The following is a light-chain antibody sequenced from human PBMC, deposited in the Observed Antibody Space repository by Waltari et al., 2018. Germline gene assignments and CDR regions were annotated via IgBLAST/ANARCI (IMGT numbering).Light chain of an antibody. CDR3: QKSSSTPPWT. V-gene: IGKV1-39*01. Sequence: DIQMTQSPSSLSASLGDRVTITCRASQGISIYFNWYQQKPGKAPKLLIYSASSLQSGVPSRFSGSGSGTDFTLTISSLQPEDFATYYCQKSSSTPPWTFGQGTKVEIK. CDR1: QGISIY. J-gene: IGKJ1*01. CDR2: SAS.